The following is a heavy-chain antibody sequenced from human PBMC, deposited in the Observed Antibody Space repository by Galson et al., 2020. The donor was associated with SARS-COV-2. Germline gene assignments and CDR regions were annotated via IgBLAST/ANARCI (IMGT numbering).Heavy chain of an antibody. Sequence: SQTLSLTCTVSGGSISSISYSWGWRRQPPGTGPEWLGSIYYSGSTYSNPSLKSRFTISVDTSKNQFSLKLSSVTAAETAVYYCARQGDYDDSSGSNFDIWGQGTMVTVSS. CDR2: IYYSGST. D-gene: IGHD3-22*01. CDR1: GGSISSISYS. J-gene: IGHJ3*02. CDR3: ARQGDYDDSSGSNFDI. V-gene: IGHV4-39*01.